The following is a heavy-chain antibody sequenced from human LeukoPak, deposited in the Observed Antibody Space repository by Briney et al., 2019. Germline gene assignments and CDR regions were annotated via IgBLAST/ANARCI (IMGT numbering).Heavy chain of an antibody. V-gene: IGHV4-31*03. CDR1: GGSISSGGYY. CDR2: IYYSGST. CDR3: ARVRRSSSGRRYYFDY. D-gene: IGHD6-6*01. J-gene: IGHJ4*02. Sequence: SETLSLTCTVSGGSISSGGYYWSWIRQHPGKGLEWIGYIYYSGSTYYNPSLKSRVTISVDTSKSQFSLKLSSVTAADTAVYYCARVRRSSSGRRYYFDYWGQGTLVTVSS.